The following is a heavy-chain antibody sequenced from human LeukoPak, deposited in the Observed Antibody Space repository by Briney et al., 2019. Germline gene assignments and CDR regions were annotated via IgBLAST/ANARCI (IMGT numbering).Heavy chain of an antibody. V-gene: IGHV6-1*01. CDR3: ARVALWFGAATRDYYYGMDV. CDR1: GDSVSSNSAA. J-gene: IGHJ6*02. Sequence: SQTLSLTCAISGDSVSSNSAAWNWIRQSPSRGLEWLGRTYYRSKWYNDYAVSVKSRITINPDTSKNQFSLQLNSVTPEDTAVYYCARVALWFGAATRDYYYGMDVWGQGTTVTVSS. CDR2: TYYRSKWYN. D-gene: IGHD3-10*01.